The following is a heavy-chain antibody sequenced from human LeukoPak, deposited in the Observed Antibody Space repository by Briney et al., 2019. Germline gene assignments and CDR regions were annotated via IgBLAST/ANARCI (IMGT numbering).Heavy chain of an antibody. CDR1: GVSISSYY. V-gene: IGHV4-4*09. D-gene: IGHD1-14*01. J-gene: IGHJ4*02. CDR2: IYTSGST. Sequence: SETLSLTCTVSGVSISSYYWSWIRQPPGKGLEGIGYIYTSGSTNYNPSLKSRLTISVATSKNQFSLKLSSVTAADTAVYYCASSRPRAFDYWGQGTLVTVSS. CDR3: ASSRPRAFDY.